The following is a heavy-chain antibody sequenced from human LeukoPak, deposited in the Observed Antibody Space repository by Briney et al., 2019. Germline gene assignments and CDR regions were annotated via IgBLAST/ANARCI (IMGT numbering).Heavy chain of an antibody. Sequence: QAGGTLRLSCAASGFTFSSYGVTWGRQAPGKGLECVSGLRGAGGSTYYADSVKGRFTISRDKSKKTLYLQMNSLRAEDTAVYYCGETAVMGAVVDFDFGGGGTGVSVSS. V-gene: IGHV3-23*01. CDR3: GETAVMGAVVDFDF. CDR2: LRGAGGST. CDR1: GFTFSSYG. D-gene: IGHD2-15*01. J-gene: IGHJ4*02.